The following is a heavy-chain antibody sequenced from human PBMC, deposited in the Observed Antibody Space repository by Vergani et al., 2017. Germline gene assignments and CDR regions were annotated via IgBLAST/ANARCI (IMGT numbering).Heavy chain of an antibody. Sequence: EVQLLESGGGLVQPGGSLRLLCAASGFTFSSYAMRWVRQAPGKGLEWVSAISGSGGSTYYADSVKGRFTISRDNSKNTLYLQMNSLRAEDTAVYYCAIPAAASLPYGIDVWGQGTTVTVSS. CDR2: ISGSGGST. D-gene: IGHD6-13*01. V-gene: IGHV3-23*01. J-gene: IGHJ6*02. CDR3: AIPAAASLPYGIDV. CDR1: GFTFSSYA.